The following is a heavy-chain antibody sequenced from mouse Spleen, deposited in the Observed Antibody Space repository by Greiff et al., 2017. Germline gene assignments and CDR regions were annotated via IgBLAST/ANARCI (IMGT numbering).Heavy chain of an antibody. D-gene: IGHD1-1*01. J-gene: IGHJ3*01. V-gene: IGHV1-22*01. Sequence: VQLKQSGPELVKPGASVKMSCKASGYTFTDYNMHWVKQSHGKSLEWIGYINPNNGGTSYNQKFKGKATLTVNKSSSTAYMELRSLTSEDSAVYYCARYTTVVAKGAWFAYWGQGTLVTVSA. CDR1: GYTFTDYN. CDR3: ARYTTVVAKGAWFAY. CDR2: INPNNGGT.